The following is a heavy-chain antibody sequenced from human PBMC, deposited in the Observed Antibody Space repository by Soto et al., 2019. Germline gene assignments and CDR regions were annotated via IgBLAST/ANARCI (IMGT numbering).Heavy chain of an antibody. CDR2: IYYSGST. J-gene: IGHJ4*02. V-gene: IGHV4-39*01. Sequence: QLQLQESGPGLVKPSETLSLTCTVSGGSISSSSYYWGWIRQPPGKGLEWIGSIYYSGSTYYNPSLKSRVTISVDTSKNQFSLKLSSVTAADTAVYYCASYPRWGSYDYWGQGTLVTVSS. CDR3: ASYPRWGSYDY. CDR1: GGSISSSSYY. D-gene: IGHD1-26*01.